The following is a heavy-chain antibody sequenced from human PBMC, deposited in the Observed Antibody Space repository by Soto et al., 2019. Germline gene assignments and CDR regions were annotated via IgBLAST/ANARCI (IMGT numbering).Heavy chain of an antibody. J-gene: IGHJ6*02. D-gene: IGHD6-13*01. CDR3: ARDMAAAGTRGYYYYYYGMDV. Sequence: SVKVSCKTSGGTFSSYAISWVRQAPGQGLEWMGGIVPIVDTATYAQKFQGRVTITADESTSTAYMELSRLRSDDTAVYYCARDMAAAGTRGYYYYYYGMDVWGQGTTVTVSS. V-gene: IGHV1-69*13. CDR1: GGTFSSYA. CDR2: IVPIVDTA.